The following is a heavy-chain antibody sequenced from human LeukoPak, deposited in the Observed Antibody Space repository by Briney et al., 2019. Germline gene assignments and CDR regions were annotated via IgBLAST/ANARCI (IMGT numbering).Heavy chain of an antibody. CDR2: INPDSGGT. Sequence: AASVKVSCKASGYTFTGYYMHWVRQAPGQGLEWMGWINPDSGGTNYAQKFQGRVTMTRDTSISTAYMELSRLRSDDTAVYYCARDLEYMMGATTGAFDIWGQGAMSPSLQ. V-gene: IGHV1-2*02. CDR1: GYTFTGYY. J-gene: IGHJ3*02. D-gene: IGHD1-26*01. CDR3: ARDLEYMMGATTGAFDI.